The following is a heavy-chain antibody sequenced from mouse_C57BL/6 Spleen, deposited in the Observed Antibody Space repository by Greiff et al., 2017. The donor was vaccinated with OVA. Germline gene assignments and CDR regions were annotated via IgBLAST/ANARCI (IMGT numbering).Heavy chain of an antibody. Sequence: EVMLQQSGPELVKPGASVKISCKASGYSFTGYYMNWVKQSPEKSLEWIGEINPSTGGTTYNQKFKAKATLTVDKSSSTAYMQLKSLTSEDSAVYYCARGDYGSSMNYAMDYWGQGTSVTVSS. J-gene: IGHJ4*01. CDR2: INPSTGGT. CDR3: ARGDYGSSMNYAMDY. D-gene: IGHD1-1*01. V-gene: IGHV1-42*01. CDR1: GYSFTGYY.